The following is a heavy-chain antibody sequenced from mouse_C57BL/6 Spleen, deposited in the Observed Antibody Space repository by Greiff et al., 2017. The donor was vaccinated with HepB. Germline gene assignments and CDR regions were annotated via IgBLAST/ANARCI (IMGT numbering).Heavy chain of an antibody. J-gene: IGHJ4*01. CDR3: AIYYGYDGWAMDY. CDR1: GYTFTDYY. V-gene: IGHV1-76*01. D-gene: IGHD2-2*01. Sequence: VQLQQSGAELVRPGASVKLSCKASGYTFTDYYINWVKQRPGQGLEWIARIYPGSGNTYYNEKFKGKATLTAEKSSSTAYMQLSSLTSEDSAVYFCAIYYGYDGWAMDYWGQGTSVTVSS. CDR2: IYPGSGNT.